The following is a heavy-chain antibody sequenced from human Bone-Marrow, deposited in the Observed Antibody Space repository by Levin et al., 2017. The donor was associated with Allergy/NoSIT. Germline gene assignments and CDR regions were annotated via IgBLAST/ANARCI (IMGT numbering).Heavy chain of an antibody. J-gene: IGHJ6*02. CDR1: GFTFSSYW. Sequence: GGSLRLSCAASGFTFSSYWMSWVRQAPGKGLEWVANIKQDGSEKYYVDSVKGRFTISRDNAKNSLYLQMNSLRAEDTAVYYCARDNHDILTGYTDLYYYYGMDVWGQGTTVTVSS. D-gene: IGHD3-9*01. V-gene: IGHV3-7*01. CDR3: ARDNHDILTGYTDLYYYYGMDV. CDR2: IKQDGSEK.